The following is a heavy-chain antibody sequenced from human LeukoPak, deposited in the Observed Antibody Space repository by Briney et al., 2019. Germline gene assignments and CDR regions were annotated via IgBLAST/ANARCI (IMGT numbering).Heavy chain of an antibody. CDR1: GYSFTSYW. J-gene: IGHJ4*02. CDR3: ARRGVAAAYDY. Sequence: NLGESLKISCKGSGYSFTSYWIAWVRQMPGKGLEWMGIIYPGDSDTRYSPSFQGQVTISADKSISTAYLQRSSLKASDSAMYYCARRGVAAAYDYWGQGTLVSVSS. V-gene: IGHV5-51*01. CDR2: IYPGDSDT. D-gene: IGHD6-13*01.